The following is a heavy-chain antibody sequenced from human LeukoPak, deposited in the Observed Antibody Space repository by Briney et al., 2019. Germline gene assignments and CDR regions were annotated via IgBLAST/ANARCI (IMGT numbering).Heavy chain of an antibody. J-gene: IGHJ6*03. CDR1: GGSFSGYY. Sequence: SETLSLTCAVYGGSFSGYYWSWIRQPPGKGLEWIGEINHSGSTNYNPSLKSRVTISVDTSKNQFSLKLSSVTAADTAVYYCARLPRLVPYYYYYMDVWGKGTTVTVSS. CDR2: INHSGST. CDR3: ARLPRLVPYYYYYMDV. V-gene: IGHV4-34*01.